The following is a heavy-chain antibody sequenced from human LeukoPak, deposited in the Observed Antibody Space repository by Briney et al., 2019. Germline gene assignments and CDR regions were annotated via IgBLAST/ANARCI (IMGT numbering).Heavy chain of an antibody. D-gene: IGHD5-24*01. CDR3: ARNTYGYKFSMDV. Sequence: ASVKVSCKAFGYTFTSNYMHWVRQAPGQGPEWMGVISPSGGSTTYAQKFQGRVTLTRDMSTSTDYLELSSLRSEDTAVYYCARNTYGYKFSMDVWGKGTTVTVSS. V-gene: IGHV1-46*01. CDR1: GYTFTSNY. J-gene: IGHJ6*03. CDR2: ISPSGGST.